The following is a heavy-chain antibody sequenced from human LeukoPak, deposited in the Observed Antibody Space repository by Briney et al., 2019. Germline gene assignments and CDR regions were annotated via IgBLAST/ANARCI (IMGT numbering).Heavy chain of an antibody. CDR3: ARERLSYYDILTGYPDY. CDR1: GYTFTSYY. Sequence: GASVTVSCTASGYTFTSYYMHWVRQAPGQGLEWMGIINPSGGSTSYAQKFQGRVTMTRDTSTSTVYMELSSLRSEDTAVYYCARERLSYYDILTGYPDYWGQGTLVTVSS. J-gene: IGHJ4*02. V-gene: IGHV1-46*01. CDR2: INPSGGST. D-gene: IGHD3-9*01.